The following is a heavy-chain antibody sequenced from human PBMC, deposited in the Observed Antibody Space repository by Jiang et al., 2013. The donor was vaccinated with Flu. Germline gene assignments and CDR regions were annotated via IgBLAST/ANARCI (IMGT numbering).Heavy chain of an antibody. D-gene: IGHD6-13*01. CDR1: SGSISSYY. CDR2: IYYSGST. V-gene: IGHV4-59*08. CDR3: ARRAAPAPYFDY. J-gene: IGHJ4*02. Sequence: LLKPSETLSLACTVSSGSISSYYWSWIRQPPGKGLEWIGYIYYSGSTNYNPSLKSRVTISVDTSKNQFSLKLSSVTAADTAVYYCARRAAPAPYFDYWGQGTLVTVSS.